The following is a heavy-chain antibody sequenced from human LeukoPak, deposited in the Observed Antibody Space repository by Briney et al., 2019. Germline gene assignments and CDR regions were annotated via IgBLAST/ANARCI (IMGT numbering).Heavy chain of an antibody. V-gene: IGHV1-69*05. CDR2: IIPIFGTA. CDR1: GGTFSSYA. J-gene: IGHJ5*02. CDR3: ARMSYGSGRSDINWFDP. D-gene: IGHD3-10*01. Sequence: SVKVSCKASGGTFSSYAISWVRQAPGQGLEWMGGIIPIFGTANYAQKFQDRVTITRNTSISTAYMELSSLRSEDTAVYYCARMSYGSGRSDINWFDPWGQGTLVTVSS.